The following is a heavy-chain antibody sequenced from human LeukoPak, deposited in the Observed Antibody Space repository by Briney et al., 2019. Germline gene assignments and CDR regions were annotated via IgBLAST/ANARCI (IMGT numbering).Heavy chain of an antibody. CDR3: ARRRSLYYYYYYMDV. Sequence: PSETLSLTCTVSGGSISSHYWSWIRQPPGKGLEWIGYIYYSGRTNYNPSLKSRVTISVDTSKNQFSLKLSSVTAADTAVYYCARRRSLYYYYYYMDVWGKGTTVTVSS. V-gene: IGHV4-59*11. CDR1: GGSISSHY. CDR2: IYYSGRT. D-gene: IGHD1-26*01. J-gene: IGHJ6*03.